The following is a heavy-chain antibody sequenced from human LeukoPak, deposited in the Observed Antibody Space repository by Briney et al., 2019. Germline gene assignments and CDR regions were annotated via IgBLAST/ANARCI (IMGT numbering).Heavy chain of an antibody. CDR1: GGTFSSYA. V-gene: IGHV1-69*13. Sequence: SVKVSCKASGGTFSSYAISWVQQAPGQGLEWMGGIIPIFGTANYAQKFQGRVTITADESTSTAYMELSSLRSEDTAVYYCARVRGDYQDDAFDIWGQGTMVTVSS. D-gene: IGHD2-2*01. CDR2: IIPIFGTA. CDR3: ARVRGDYQDDAFDI. J-gene: IGHJ3*02.